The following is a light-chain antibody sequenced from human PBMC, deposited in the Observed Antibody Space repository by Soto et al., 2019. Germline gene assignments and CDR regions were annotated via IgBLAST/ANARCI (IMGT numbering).Light chain of an antibody. CDR1: QSIAGDY. V-gene: IGKV3-20*01. Sequence: EVVLTQSPGTVSLSPGERATLSCRASQSIAGDYLAWYRHQPGQGPRLLIYGASTRSPDTTDRFSASGSGTDFTLTISRLEPEDFTVYYCHQNGTSRDAFGQGTRLEI. J-gene: IGKJ2*01. CDR3: HQNGTSRDA. CDR2: GAS.